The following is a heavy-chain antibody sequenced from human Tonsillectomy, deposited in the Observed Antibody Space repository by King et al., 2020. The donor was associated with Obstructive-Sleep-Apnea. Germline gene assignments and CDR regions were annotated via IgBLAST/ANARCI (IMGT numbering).Heavy chain of an antibody. Sequence: VQLVESGGGLVQPGGSLRLSCAASGFTVSANYMSCVRQAPGKGLEWVSVISSGCSTYDADSVKGKFNISRDNSNNTLYLQMNSLRAADTAVYYCASDALENQPQDSWGQGTLVTVSS. J-gene: IGHJ4*02. CDR2: ISSGCST. CDR3: ASDALENQPQDS. CDR1: GFTVSANY. V-gene: IGHV3-66*01. D-gene: IGHD6-6*01.